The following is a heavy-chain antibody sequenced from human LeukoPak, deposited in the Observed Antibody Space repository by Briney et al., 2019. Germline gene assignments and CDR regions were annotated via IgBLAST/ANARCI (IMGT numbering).Heavy chain of an antibody. CDR2: IKSKTDSGTT. CDR3: SSNTGTTGYYYYGMDV. V-gene: IGHV3-15*01. Sequence: GGSLILPCPASRFSFSTYWMHWARQAPGEGLEWVGRIKSKTDSGTTDYAAPVKGRITISREDSTNTLHLQMNRLKTEDTAVYYCSSNTGTTGYYYYGMDVWGQGTTVTVSS. J-gene: IGHJ6*02. D-gene: IGHD4-11*01. CDR1: RFSFSTYW.